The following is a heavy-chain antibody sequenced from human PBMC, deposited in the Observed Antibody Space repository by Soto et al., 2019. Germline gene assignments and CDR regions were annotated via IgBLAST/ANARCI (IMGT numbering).Heavy chain of an antibody. J-gene: IGHJ6*03. CDR2: IYYSGST. CDR3: ARQENCSGGSCYPAGYYYYYMDV. D-gene: IGHD2-15*01. V-gene: IGHV4-39*01. CDR1: GGSISSSSYY. Sequence: SETLSLTCTFSGGSISSSSYYLGWIRQPPGKGLEWIGSIYYSGSTYYNPSLKSRVTISVDTSKNQFSLKLSSVTAADTAVYYCARQENCSGGSCYPAGYYYYYMDVWGKGTTVTVSS.